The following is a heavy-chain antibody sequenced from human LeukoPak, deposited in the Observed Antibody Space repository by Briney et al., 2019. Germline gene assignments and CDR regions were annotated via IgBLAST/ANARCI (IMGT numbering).Heavy chain of an antibody. Sequence: PGGSLRLSCAASGFTFGSYAMNWVRQAPGKGLEWVSGISGSGGRTYYADSVRGRFTVSRDNSKNTLYLQMNSLRVEDTAVYYCAKGGEDILTGPDYWGQGTLVTVSS. J-gene: IGHJ4*02. CDR1: GFTFGSYA. D-gene: IGHD3-9*01. V-gene: IGHV3-23*01. CDR3: AKGGEDILTGPDY. CDR2: ISGSGGRT.